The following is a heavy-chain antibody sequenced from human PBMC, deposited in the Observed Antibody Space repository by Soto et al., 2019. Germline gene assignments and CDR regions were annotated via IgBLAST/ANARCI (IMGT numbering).Heavy chain of an antibody. CDR3: AKDRIAAACTPDFDY. Sequence: GGSLRLSCAASGFTFSSYAMSWVRQAPGKGLEWVSAISGSSGSTYYADSVKGRFTIDRDNSKNTLYLQMNSLRAEDTSVYYCAKDRIAAACTPDFDYWGQGTLVTVSS. J-gene: IGHJ4*02. D-gene: IGHD6-13*01. V-gene: IGHV3-23*01. CDR1: GFTFSSYA. CDR2: ISGSSGST.